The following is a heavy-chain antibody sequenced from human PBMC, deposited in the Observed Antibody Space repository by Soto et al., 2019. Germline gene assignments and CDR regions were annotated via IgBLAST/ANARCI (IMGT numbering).Heavy chain of an antibody. CDR2: VYYPGST. J-gene: IGHJ4*02. V-gene: IGHV4-59*01. CDR1: GDSISTFY. Sequence: PSETLALTCTVSGDSISTFYWGWMRQSPGKELEWIGYVYYPGSTNYNPSLKSRVTISVDRSKNQFSLKLTSANAADTAVYYCARGRTVRNYADDSSDYFYILDCWGQGTQVTVSS. CDR3: ARGRTVRNYADDSSDYFYILDC. D-gene: IGHD3-22*01.